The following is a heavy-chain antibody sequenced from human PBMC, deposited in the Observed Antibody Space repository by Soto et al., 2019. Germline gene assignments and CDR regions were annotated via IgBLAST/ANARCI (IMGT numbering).Heavy chain of an antibody. CDR3: ARDVELLRHDAFDI. J-gene: IGHJ3*02. CDR1: GDSVSSNSAA. D-gene: IGHD1-26*01. V-gene: IGHV6-1*01. Sequence: SQTLSLTCAISGDSVSSNSAAWNWIRQSQSRGLEWLGRTYYRSKWYNDYAVSVKSRITINPDTSKNQFSLQLNSVTPEDTAVYYCARDVELLRHDAFDIWGQGTMGTVSS. CDR2: TYYRSKWYN.